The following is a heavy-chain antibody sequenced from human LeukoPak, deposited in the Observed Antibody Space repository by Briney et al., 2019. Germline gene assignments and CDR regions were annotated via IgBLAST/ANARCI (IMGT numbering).Heavy chain of an antibody. D-gene: IGHD3-22*01. CDR3: AKDWSYDSSGYHLDY. J-gene: IGHJ4*02. V-gene: IGHV3-7*03. CDR1: GFTFSNYW. Sequence: GGSLRLSCAASGFTFSNYWMSWVRQAPGKGLEWVANILQDGSVEYYADSVKGRFTISRDNAKNSLYLQMNSLRAEDTALYCCAKDWSYDSSGYHLDYWGQGTLVTVSS. CDR2: ILQDGSVE.